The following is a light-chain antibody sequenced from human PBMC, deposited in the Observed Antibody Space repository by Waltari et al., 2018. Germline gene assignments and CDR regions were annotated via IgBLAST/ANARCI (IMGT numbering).Light chain of an antibody. J-gene: IGKJ1*01. CDR1: QSVSRT. CDR3: QKYGSLPAT. CDR2: DAS. Sequence: IVLTQSPGTLSLSPGERATLSCRASQSVSRTLAWYQQKPGQAPRLLIYDASSRATGTPDRFSGSGSGTDFSLTISRLEPEDFAVYYCQKYGSLPATFGQGTKVEIK. V-gene: IGKV3-20*01.